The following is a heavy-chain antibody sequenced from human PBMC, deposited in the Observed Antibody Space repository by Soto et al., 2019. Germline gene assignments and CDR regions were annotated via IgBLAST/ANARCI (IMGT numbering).Heavy chain of an antibody. CDR1: GFTFSSYW. Sequence: GGSLRLSCAASGFTFSSYWMSWVRQAPGKGLEWVAVITFDGGSKNYADSVKGRFTISRDNSKNTLFLQMNNLRIEDTAVYYCVRDGPHITIYGYGHYWGQGTLVTVSS. D-gene: IGHD3-3*01. J-gene: IGHJ4*02. CDR3: VRDGPHITIYGYGHY. CDR2: ITFDGGSK. V-gene: IGHV3-30*03.